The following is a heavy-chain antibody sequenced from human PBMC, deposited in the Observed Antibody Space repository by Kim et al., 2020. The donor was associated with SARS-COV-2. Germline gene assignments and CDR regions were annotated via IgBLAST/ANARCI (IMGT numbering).Heavy chain of an antibody. CDR2: IYHSGST. V-gene: IGHV4-38-2*02. Sequence: SETLSLTCTVSGYSISSGYYCGWIRQPPGKGLELIGTIYHSGSTYYNPSLKSRVTISVDTSKDQFSLKLSSVTAAYTAVYYCAREGRYCSSISCHYFDYCGQGTLVTVSS. CDR1: GYSISSGYY. J-gene: IGHJ4*02. D-gene: IGHD2-2*01. CDR3: AREGRYCSSISCHYFDY.